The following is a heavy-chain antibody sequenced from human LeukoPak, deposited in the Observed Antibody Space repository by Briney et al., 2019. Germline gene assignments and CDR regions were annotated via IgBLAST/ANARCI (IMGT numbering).Heavy chain of an antibody. CDR2: ISRSSSYI. D-gene: IGHD3-10*01. V-gene: IGHV3-21*04. CDR3: ARDSPYGSGTYLAD. Sequence: GGSLRPSCAASGFTFSSYTMNWVRQAPGKGLEWVSSISRSSSYIYYADSVKGRFTISRDNSKNSLYLQMNSLRAEDTAVYYCARDSPYGSGTYLADWGQGTLVTVSS. CDR1: GFTFSSYT. J-gene: IGHJ4*02.